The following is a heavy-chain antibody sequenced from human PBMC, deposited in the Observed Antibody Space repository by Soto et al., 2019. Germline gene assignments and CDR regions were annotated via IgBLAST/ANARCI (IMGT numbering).Heavy chain of an antibody. CDR2: MNPINGAT. D-gene: IGHD6-13*01. CDR1: GYDFTAYD. V-gene: IGHV1-8*02. J-gene: IGHJ6*02. CDR3: GRGPSPRAPAGGTPYYYAMDV. Sequence: ASVKVSCKASGYDFTAYDINWVRQDSGQGLEWMGWMNPINGATGSARRFQGRVSMTRNTATATAYLELTSLRSDDSAVYYCGRGPSPRAPAGGTPYYYAMDVWGQGTTVTVS.